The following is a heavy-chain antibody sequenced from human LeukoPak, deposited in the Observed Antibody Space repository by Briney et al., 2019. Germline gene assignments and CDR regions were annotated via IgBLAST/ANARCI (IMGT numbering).Heavy chain of an antibody. J-gene: IGHJ3*02. CDR1: GFTFSSYA. Sequence: GGSLRLSCAASGFTFSSYAMHWVRQAPGKGLEWVAVISYDGSNKYYADSVKGRFTISRDNSKNTLYLQMNSLRAEDTAEYYCARAFSSGKINFKLGAFDIWGQGTMVTVSS. CDR3: ARAFSSGKINFKLGAFDI. CDR2: ISYDGSNK. V-gene: IGHV3-30-3*01. D-gene: IGHD3-22*01.